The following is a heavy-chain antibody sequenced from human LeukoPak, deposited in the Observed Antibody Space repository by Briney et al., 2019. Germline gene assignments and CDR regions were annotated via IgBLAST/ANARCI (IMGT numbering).Heavy chain of an antibody. CDR2: ISSSSDHI. CDR1: GFTFSSYT. J-gene: IGHJ2*01. Sequence: PGGSLGLSCAASGFTFSSYTMNWVRQAPGKGLEWVSSISSSSDHIYYADSVKGRFTISRDNAKNSLYLQMNSLRAEDTAVYYCARERDYYDSSAYVNWYLDLWGRGTLVTVSS. V-gene: IGHV3-21*01. CDR3: ARERDYYDSSAYVNWYLDL. D-gene: IGHD3-22*01.